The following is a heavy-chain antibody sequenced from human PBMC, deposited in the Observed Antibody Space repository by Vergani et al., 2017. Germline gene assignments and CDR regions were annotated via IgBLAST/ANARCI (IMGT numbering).Heavy chain of an antibody. J-gene: IGHJ4*02. D-gene: IGHD5/OR15-5a*01. CDR1: GFTVIINY. V-gene: IGHV3-66*01. CDR3: VKDQPVYDE. Sequence: ETGGGLVQPWGSLRLSCAASGFTVIINYMSWVRQAPGKGLEGVSVIYSGGSTYYADSVKGRFIISRYNSKNTLYLEMNSLSAEDTALYHCVKDQPVYDEWGRGTLVSVS. CDR2: IYSGGST.